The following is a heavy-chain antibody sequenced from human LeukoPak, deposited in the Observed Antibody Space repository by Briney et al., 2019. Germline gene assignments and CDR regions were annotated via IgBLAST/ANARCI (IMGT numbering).Heavy chain of an antibody. CDR2: IWYDGNNK. CDR1: GFTYSSYG. D-gene: IGHD3-22*01. Sequence: PGRSLRLSCSASGFTYSSYGIHWVRQAPGKVLEWVAVIWYDGNNKYYADSVKGRFTTSRDNSKNTLYLQMNSLRAEDTAVYYCARGVANYYDSSGYQKWGQGTLVTVSS. CDR3: ARGVANYYDSSGYQK. V-gene: IGHV3-33*01. J-gene: IGHJ4*02.